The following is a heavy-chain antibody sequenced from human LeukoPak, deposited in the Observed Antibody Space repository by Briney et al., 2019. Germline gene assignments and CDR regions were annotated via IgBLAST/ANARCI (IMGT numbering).Heavy chain of an antibody. CDR3: ARDYSGSYGSVSNYFDY. CDR2: INPSSGGT. D-gene: IGHD1-26*01. J-gene: IGHJ4*02. Sequence: GASVKVSCKASGYTFTGYYMHWVRQAPGQGLEWMGWINPSSGGTNYAQKFQGRVTMTRDTSISTAYMELSRLRSDDTAVYYCARDYSGSYGSVSNYFDYWGQGTLVTVSS. V-gene: IGHV1-2*02. CDR1: GYTFTGYY.